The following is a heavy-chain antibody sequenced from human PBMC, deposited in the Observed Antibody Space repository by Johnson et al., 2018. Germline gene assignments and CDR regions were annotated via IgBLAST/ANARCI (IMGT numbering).Heavy chain of an antibody. V-gene: IGHV3-48*01. J-gene: IGHJ6*03. CDR2: ISGSSHTI. CDR3: ARSGTETYYYYYMDV. Sequence: VQLVQSGGGLVQXGGSLRLXCEASGFTFSLYSVNWVRQAPGKGLEWVSYISGSSHTIYYAVSVRGRFTIPRDNAKNSVYLQTNSPRAEDTAGSYCARSGTETYYYYYMDVWGKGTTVTVSS. CDR1: GFTFSLYS. D-gene: IGHD4-17*01.